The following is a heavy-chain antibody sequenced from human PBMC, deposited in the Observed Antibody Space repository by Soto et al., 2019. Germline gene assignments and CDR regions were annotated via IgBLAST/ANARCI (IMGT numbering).Heavy chain of an antibody. D-gene: IGHD2-2*01. CDR2: IYSGGST. Sequence: GGSLRLSCAASGFSVSSNYMSWVRQAPGKGLEWVSVIYSGGSTYYADSVKGRFTISRHNSKNTLYLQMNSLRAEDTAVYYCAREGCSSTSCPHGLDVWGKGTTVTVSS. CDR3: AREGCSSTSCPHGLDV. V-gene: IGHV3-53*04. J-gene: IGHJ6*04. CDR1: GFSVSSNY.